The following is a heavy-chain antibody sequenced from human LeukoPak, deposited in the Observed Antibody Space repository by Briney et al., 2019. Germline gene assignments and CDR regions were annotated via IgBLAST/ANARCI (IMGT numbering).Heavy chain of an antibody. Sequence: HPGGSLRLSCAASGFTFSSYEMNWVRQAPGKGLEWVSYISSSGSTIYYADSVKGRFTISRDNAKNSLYLQMNSLRAEDTAVYYCAKDIHIVVVTAILPSFDYWGQGTLVTVSS. J-gene: IGHJ4*02. CDR1: GFTFSSYE. D-gene: IGHD2-21*02. CDR2: ISSSGSTI. CDR3: AKDIHIVVVTAILPSFDY. V-gene: IGHV3-48*03.